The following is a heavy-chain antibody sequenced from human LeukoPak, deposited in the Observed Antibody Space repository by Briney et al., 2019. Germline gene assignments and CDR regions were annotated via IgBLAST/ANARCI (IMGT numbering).Heavy chain of an antibody. J-gene: IGHJ4*02. CDR1: GASISTYY. V-gene: IGHV4-4*07. Sequence: SETLSLTCTVSGASISTYYWSWIRQPAGEGLEWIGRIYTSGSTNYNPSLKSRVTMSIDTSKNQFSLKLSSVTAADTAVYYCVREDLDEYGHFDYWGQGTLVTVSS. D-gene: IGHD4-17*01. CDR2: IYTSGST. CDR3: VREDLDEYGHFDY.